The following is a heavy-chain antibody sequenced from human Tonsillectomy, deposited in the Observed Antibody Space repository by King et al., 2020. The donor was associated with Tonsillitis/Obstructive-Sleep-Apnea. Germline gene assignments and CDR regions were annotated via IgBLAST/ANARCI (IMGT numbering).Heavy chain of an antibody. J-gene: IGHJ6*03. CDR3: ARIGYCSSTTCFNMDV. CDR1: GGSLSGYY. D-gene: IGHD2-2*01. Sequence: VQLQKWGAGLLKPSETLSLTCAVYGGSLSGYYWSWIRQPPGKGLEWIGEINHSGSTNYNPSLKSQVTISVDTSKNQFSLKLSSVTAADTAVYYCARIGYCSSTTCFNMDVWGKGTTVTVSS. V-gene: IGHV4-34*01. CDR2: INHSGST.